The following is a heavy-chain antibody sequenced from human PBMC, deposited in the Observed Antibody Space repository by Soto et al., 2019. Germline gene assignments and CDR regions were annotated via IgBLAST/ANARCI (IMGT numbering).Heavy chain of an antibody. CDR2: ISRDGSNK. D-gene: IGHD3-10*01. Sequence: GGSLRLSCAASGFTFRSYAIHWVRQAPGKGLEWVAVISRDGSNKYYVDSVKGRFTISRDNSKDTVYLQMNSLRDEDSAMFYCARSRSGAVADSFDFWGQGTLVTVSS. J-gene: IGHJ4*02. V-gene: IGHV3-30*04. CDR3: ARSRSGAVADSFDF. CDR1: GFTFRSYA.